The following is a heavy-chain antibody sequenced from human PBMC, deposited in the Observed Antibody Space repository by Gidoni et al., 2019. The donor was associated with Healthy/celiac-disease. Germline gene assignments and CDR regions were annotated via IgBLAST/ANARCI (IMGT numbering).Heavy chain of an antibody. CDR1: GFTFSSYG. D-gene: IGHD5-18*01. CDR3: ANDRRLWMHAFDI. Sequence: QVQLVESGGGVVQPGRSLRLSCSASGFTFSSYGMHWVRQAPGKGLEWVAVISYDGSNKYYADSVKGRFTISRDNSKNTLYLQMNSLRAEDTAVYYCANDRRLWMHAFDIWGQGTMVTVSS. J-gene: IGHJ3*02. V-gene: IGHV3-30*18. CDR2: ISYDGSNK.